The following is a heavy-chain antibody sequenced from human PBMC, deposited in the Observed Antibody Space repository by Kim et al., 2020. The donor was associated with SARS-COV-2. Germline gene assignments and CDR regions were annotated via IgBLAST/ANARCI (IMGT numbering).Heavy chain of an antibody. V-gene: IGHV4-61*02. CDR2: IYTSGST. Sequence: SETLSLTCTVSGGSISSGSYYWSWIRQPAGKGLEWIGRIYTSGSTNYNPSLKSRVTISVDTSNNRFSLKLSSVTAADTAVYYCAREPGRAVAGYYYYYGMDVWGQGTTVTVSS. J-gene: IGHJ6*02. CDR1: GGSISSGSYY. D-gene: IGHD6-19*01. CDR3: AREPGRAVAGYYYYYGMDV.